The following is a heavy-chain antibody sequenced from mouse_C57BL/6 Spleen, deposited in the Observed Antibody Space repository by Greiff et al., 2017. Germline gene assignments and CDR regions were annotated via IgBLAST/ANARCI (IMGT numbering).Heavy chain of an antibody. V-gene: IGHV1-61*01. CDR1: GYTFTSYW. J-gene: IGHJ2*01. CDR2: IYPSDSET. CDR3: ARGGIYYDY. Sequence: QVQLQQPGAELVRPGSSVKLSCKASGYTFTSYWMDWVKQRPGQGLEWIGNIYPSDSETHYNQKFKDKATLTVDKSSSTAYMQLSSLTSEDSAVYYCARGGIYYDYWGQGTTRTVSS.